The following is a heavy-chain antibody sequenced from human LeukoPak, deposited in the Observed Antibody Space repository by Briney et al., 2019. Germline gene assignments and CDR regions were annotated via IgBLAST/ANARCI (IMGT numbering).Heavy chain of an antibody. CDR2: ISSSSSTL. CDR3: AREWSSSSGKAFDY. CDR1: GFTFSSYS. Sequence: PGGSLRLSCAASGFTFSSYSMNWVHQAPGKGLEWVSYISSSSSTLYYADSVKGRFTLSRDNAKNSLYLQMNSLRAEDSAVYYCAREWSSSSGKAFDYWGQGTLVTVSS. D-gene: IGHD6-6*01. V-gene: IGHV3-48*04. J-gene: IGHJ4*02.